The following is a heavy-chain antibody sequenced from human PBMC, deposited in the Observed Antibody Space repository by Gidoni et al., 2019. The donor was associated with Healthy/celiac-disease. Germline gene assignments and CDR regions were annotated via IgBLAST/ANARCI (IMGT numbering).Heavy chain of an antibody. CDR2: SIPIVGTA. V-gene: IGHV1-69*01. D-gene: IGHD3-3*01. J-gene: IGHJ5*02. CDR1: SSYA. Sequence: SSYAIRWVRQAPGQGLEWMGGSIPIVGTANYAQKFQGRVTITADASTITAYMELSSLRSEDTAVYYCARYRAHTIFGVVIHPGQFDPWGQGTLVTVSS. CDR3: ARYRAHTIFGVVIHPGQFDP.